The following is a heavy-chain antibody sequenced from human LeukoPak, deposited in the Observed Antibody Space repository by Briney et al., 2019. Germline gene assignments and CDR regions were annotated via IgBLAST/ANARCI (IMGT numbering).Heavy chain of an antibody. CDR2: ISAYNGNT. CDR1: GYTFTSYG. Sequence: GASVKVSCKASGYTFTSYGISWVRQAPGQGLEWMGWISAYNGNTNYAQKLQGRVTMTTDTSTSTAYMELRSLRSDDTAVYYCARVYMVRGERRAFDIWGQGTMVTVSS. CDR3: ARVYMVRGERRAFDI. V-gene: IGHV1-18*01. J-gene: IGHJ3*02. D-gene: IGHD3-10*01.